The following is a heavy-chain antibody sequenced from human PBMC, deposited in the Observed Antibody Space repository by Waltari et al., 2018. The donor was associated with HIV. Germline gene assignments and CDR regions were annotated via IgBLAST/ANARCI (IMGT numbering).Heavy chain of an antibody. D-gene: IGHD2-8*02. CDR2: IWYDGSQK. CDR3: VRGPHTAGAGGPPH. Sequence: QVDLVESGGGVVQPGGSLRLSCTASGFTFRSYAMHWGRQAPGKGLDWLAVIWYDGSQKDYGESVKGRFTISRDKPENTLHLQMYSLRVEDTAVYYCVRGPHTAGAGGPPHWGQGTLVTVSS. V-gene: IGHV3-33*01. CDR1: GFTFRSYA. J-gene: IGHJ4*02.